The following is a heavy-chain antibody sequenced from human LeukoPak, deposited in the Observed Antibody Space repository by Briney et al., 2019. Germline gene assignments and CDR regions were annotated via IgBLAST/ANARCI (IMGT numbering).Heavy chain of an antibody. J-gene: IGHJ4*02. CDR2: IVVGSGNT. D-gene: IGHD1-26*01. CDR1: GFTFTSSA. Sequence: SVKVSCKASGFTFTSSAMQWVRQARGQRLEWIGWIVVGSGNTNYAQKFQERVTITRDMSTSTAYMELSSLRSEDTAVYYCARREWETGDFDYWGQGTLVTVSS. V-gene: IGHV1-58*02. CDR3: ARREWETGDFDY.